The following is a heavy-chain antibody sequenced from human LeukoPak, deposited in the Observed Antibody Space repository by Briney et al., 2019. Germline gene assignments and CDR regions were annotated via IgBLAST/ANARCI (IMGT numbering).Heavy chain of an antibody. V-gene: IGHV1-46*01. D-gene: IGHD6-13*01. CDR2: TNPSGGST. CDR1: GYTFTSYY. Sequence: ASVKVSCKASGYTFTSYYMHWVRQAPGQGLEWMGITNPSGGSTSYAQKFQGRVTMTRDTSTSTVYMELSSLRSEDTAVYYCARRVHSSSWSSYFDYWGQETLVTVSS. CDR3: ARRVHSSSWSSYFDY. J-gene: IGHJ4*02.